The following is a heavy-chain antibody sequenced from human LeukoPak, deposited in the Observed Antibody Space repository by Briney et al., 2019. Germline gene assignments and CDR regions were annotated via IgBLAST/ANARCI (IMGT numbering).Heavy chain of an antibody. J-gene: IGHJ6*02. CDR3: ARDHGRTVTTSLYGMDV. D-gene: IGHD4-17*01. V-gene: IGHV3-11*01. CDR1: GFTFSDYY. CDR2: ISSSGSTI. Sequence: PGGSLRLSCAASGFTFSDYYMSWIRQAPGKGLEWVSYISSSGSTIYYADSVKGRFTISRDNAKNSLYLQMNSLRAEDTAVYYCARDHGRTVTTSLYGMDVWGQGTTVTVSS.